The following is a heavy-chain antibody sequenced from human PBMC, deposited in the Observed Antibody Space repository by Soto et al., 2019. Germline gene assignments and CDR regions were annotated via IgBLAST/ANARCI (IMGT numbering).Heavy chain of an antibody. V-gene: IGHV4-39*01. D-gene: IGHD4-17*01. CDR2: IYYSGST. CDR1: GGSISSSSYY. Sequence: SETLSLTCTVSGGSISSSSYYWGWIRQPPGKGLEWIGSIYYSGSTYYNPSLKSRVTISVDTSKNQFSLKLSSVTAADTTVYYCARHAGLRDYYYYYYMDVWGKGTTVTVSS. CDR3: ARHAGLRDYYYYYYMDV. J-gene: IGHJ6*03.